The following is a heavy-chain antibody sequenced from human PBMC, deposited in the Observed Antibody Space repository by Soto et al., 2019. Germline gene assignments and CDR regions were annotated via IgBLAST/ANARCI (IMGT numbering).Heavy chain of an antibody. D-gene: IGHD2-15*01. Sequence: PGGSLRLSCAASGFTFSSYWMHWVRQAPGKGLVWVSRINSDGSSTSYADSVKGRFTISRDNAKNTLYLQMNSLRAEDTAVYYCARVACSGGSCYSGYYYYGMDVWGQGTTVTVSS. V-gene: IGHV3-74*01. CDR3: ARVACSGGSCYSGYYYYGMDV. CDR2: INSDGSST. J-gene: IGHJ6*02. CDR1: GFTFSSYW.